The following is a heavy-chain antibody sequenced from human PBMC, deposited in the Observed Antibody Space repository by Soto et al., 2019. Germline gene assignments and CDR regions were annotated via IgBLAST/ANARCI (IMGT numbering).Heavy chain of an antibody. J-gene: IGHJ5*02. CDR1: GFTFSSYA. Sequence: GLSLRFSCVPSGFTFSSYAMSRLRQAPGKGLEWVSAISGSGGSTYYADSVKGRFTISRDNSKNTLYLQMNSLRAEDTAVYYCSKDAIQLYNWFDPWGKGTLVTVSS. CDR3: SKDAIQLYNWFDP. V-gene: IGHV3-23*01. CDR2: ISGSGGST. D-gene: IGHD4-4*01.